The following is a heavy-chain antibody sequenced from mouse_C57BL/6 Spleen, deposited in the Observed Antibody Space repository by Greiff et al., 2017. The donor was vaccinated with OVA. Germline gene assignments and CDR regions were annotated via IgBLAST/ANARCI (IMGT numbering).Heavy chain of an antibody. Sequence: EVKLVESGGGLVKPGGSLKLSCAASGFTFSDYGMHWVRQAPEKGLEWVAYISSGSSTIYYADTVKGRFTISRDNAKNTLFLQMTSRRSEETAMYYCARQAYDYDPLGYFDVWGTGTTVTVSS. J-gene: IGHJ1*03. CDR3: ARQAYDYDPLGYFDV. CDR2: ISSGSSTI. CDR1: GFTFSDYG. D-gene: IGHD2-4*01. V-gene: IGHV5-17*01.